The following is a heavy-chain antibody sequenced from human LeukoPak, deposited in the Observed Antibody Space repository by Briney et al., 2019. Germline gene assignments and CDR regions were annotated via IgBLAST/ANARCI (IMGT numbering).Heavy chain of an antibody. V-gene: IGHV4-4*02. J-gene: IGHJ2*01. CDR1: GVYISSSNW. CDR2: IYHSGST. D-gene: IGHD6-19*01. Sequence: SGTLSLTCAVSGVYISSSNWWRWVRQPPGKGLEWIGEIYHSGSTNYNPSLKSRVTISVDKSKNQFSLKLSSVTAADTAVYYCARDMKKRQWLAYWYFDLWGRGTLVTVSS. CDR3: ARDMKKRQWLAYWYFDL.